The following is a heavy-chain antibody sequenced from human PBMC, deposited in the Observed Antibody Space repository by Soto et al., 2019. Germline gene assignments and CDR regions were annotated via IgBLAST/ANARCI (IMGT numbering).Heavy chain of an antibody. Sequence: VGSLRLSCAASGFTFSSYGMHWVRQAPGKGLEWVAVIWYDGSNKYYADSVKGRFTISRDNSKNTLYLQMNSLRAEDTAVYYCARGRKEYSSSSAAFDIWGQGKTVTVSS. CDR3: ARGRKEYSSSSAAFDI. CDR2: IWYDGSNK. CDR1: GFTFSSYG. V-gene: IGHV3-33*01. D-gene: IGHD6-6*01. J-gene: IGHJ3*02.